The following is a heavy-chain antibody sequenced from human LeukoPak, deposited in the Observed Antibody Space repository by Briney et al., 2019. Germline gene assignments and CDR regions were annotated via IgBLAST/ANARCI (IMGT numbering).Heavy chain of an antibody. Sequence: GGSLRLSCAASAFIFSNYWMHWVRQAPGKGLVWLSRINSDGSFTSYADSVKGRFTISRDNAKNTLYLQMNSLRAEDTAIYYCARVQVLGTYDWFDPWGQGTLVTVSS. CDR3: ARVQVLGTYDWFDP. CDR1: AFIFSNYW. V-gene: IGHV3-74*01. D-gene: IGHD4/OR15-4a*01. J-gene: IGHJ5*02. CDR2: INSDGSFT.